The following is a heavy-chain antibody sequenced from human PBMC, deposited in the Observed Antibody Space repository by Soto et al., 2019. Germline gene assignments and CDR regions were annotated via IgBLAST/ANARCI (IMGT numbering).Heavy chain of an antibody. CDR3: ARGITMVRGYYYYYYMDV. D-gene: IGHD3-10*01. V-gene: IGHV4-59*01. CDR2: IYYSGST. CDR1: GGSISSYY. J-gene: IGHJ6*03. Sequence: SETLSLTCTVSGGSISSYYWIWIRQPPGKGLEWIGYIYYSGSTNYNPSLKSRVTISVDTSKNQFSLKLSSVTAADTAVYYCARGITMVRGYYYYYYMDVWGKGTTVTVSS.